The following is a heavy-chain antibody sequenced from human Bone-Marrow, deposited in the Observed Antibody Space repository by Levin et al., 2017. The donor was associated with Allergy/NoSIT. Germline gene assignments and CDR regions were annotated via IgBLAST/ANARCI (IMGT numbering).Heavy chain of an antibody. V-gene: IGHV4-4*02. J-gene: IGHJ6*03. CDR3: ARMTTVITWGYYNYNMDV. D-gene: IGHD4-17*01. CDR1: GGSISSNDW. CDR2: IYHSGST. Sequence: SETLSLTCDVSGGSISSNDWWSWVRQSPGKGLEWIGEIYHSGSTNYKSSLKSRVTISVDMSKNQFSLKLSSVTAADTAVYYCARMTTVITWGYYNYNMDVWGKGTTVTVSS.